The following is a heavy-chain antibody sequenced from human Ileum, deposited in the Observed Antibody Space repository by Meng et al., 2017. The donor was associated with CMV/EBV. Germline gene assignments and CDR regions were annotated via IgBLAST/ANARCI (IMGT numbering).Heavy chain of an antibody. CDR1: AFTCSASP. CDR2: ISGGGGSI. D-gene: IGHD6-6*01. Sequence: AFTCSASPMGWVRQAPGKGLEWVSVISGGGGSIYYAGSVTGRFTSYRDNSKNMLYLQMNSLGGEDTAVYCCAKMNGHQLPRWCFDVWGRGTLVTVSS. V-gene: IGHV3-23*01. J-gene: IGHJ2*01. CDR3: AKMNGHQLPRWCFDV.